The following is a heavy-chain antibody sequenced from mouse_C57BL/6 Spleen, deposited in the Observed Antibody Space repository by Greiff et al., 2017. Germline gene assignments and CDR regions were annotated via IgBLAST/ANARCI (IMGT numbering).Heavy chain of an antibody. J-gene: IGHJ1*03. V-gene: IGHV8-8*01. D-gene: IGHD1-1*01. CDR3: ARMMGYYYGSSYWYFDV. CDR2: IWWDDDK. CDR1: GFSLSTFGMG. Sequence: QVTLKESGPGILQPSQTLSLTCSFSGFSLSTFGMGVGWIRQPSGKGLEWLAHIWWDDDKYYNPALKSRLTITKDTAKNQVFLKIANVDTADTATYYCARMMGYYYGSSYWYFDVWGTGTTVTVSS.